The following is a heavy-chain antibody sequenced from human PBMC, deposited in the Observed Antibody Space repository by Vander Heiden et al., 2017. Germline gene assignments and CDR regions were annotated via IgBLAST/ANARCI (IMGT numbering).Heavy chain of an antibody. CDR2: IWYDGSNK. D-gene: IGHD2-2*01. J-gene: IGHJ6*02. CDR3: ARGVWDIVVVPAAMGYYYGMDV. CDR1: GFTFSSYG. Sequence: AASGFTFSSYGMHWVRQAPGKGLEWVAVIWYDGSNKYYADSVKGRFTIARDNSKNTLYLQMNSLRAEDTAVYYCARGVWDIVVVPAAMGYYYGMDVWGQGTTVTVSS. V-gene: IGHV3-33*01.